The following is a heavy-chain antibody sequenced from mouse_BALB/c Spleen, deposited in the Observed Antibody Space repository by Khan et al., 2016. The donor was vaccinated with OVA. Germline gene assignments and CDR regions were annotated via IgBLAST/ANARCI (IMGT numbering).Heavy chain of an antibody. J-gene: IGHJ2*01. CDR2: IDPYNGGT. Sequence: QLKESGPELVKPGASVKVSCKASGYTFTDYNMYWVKQSPGKGLEWIGYIDPYNGGTIYDQKFMDKATFTVDTSSSTAFMHLNSLTSEDTAVYYCAIIYYYCSGIDYWGQGTTVTVSS. CDR3: AIIYYYCSGIDY. CDR1: GYTFTDYN. V-gene: IGHV1S135*01. D-gene: IGHD2-1*01.